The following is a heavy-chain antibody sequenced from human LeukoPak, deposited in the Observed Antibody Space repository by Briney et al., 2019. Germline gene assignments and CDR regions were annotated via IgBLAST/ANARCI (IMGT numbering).Heavy chain of an antibody. CDR3: AREKYSTGWFDY. Sequence: GGSLRLSCAASGFTFSSYAMSWVRQAPGKGLEWVSTISGNGGRTYYADSVKGRFTISRDNSKNTLYLQMNSLRVEDTAVYYCAREKYSTGWFDYWGQGTLVTVSS. CDR2: ISGNGGRT. D-gene: IGHD6-19*01. V-gene: IGHV3-23*01. J-gene: IGHJ4*02. CDR1: GFTFSSYA.